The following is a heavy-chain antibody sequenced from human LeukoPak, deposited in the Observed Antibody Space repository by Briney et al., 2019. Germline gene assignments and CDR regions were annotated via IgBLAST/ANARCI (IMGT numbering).Heavy chain of an antibody. CDR3: AKTGIYCSGGSCYFDY. CDR2: ISGSGGST. CDR1: GFTFSSSD. Sequence: QTGGSLRLSCAASGFTFSSSDMSWVRQTPGKGLEWASAISGSGGSTYYADSVKGRFTISRDNSKNTLYLQMNSLRAEDAAVYYCAKTGIYCSGGSCYFDYWGQGSLVTVSS. D-gene: IGHD2-15*01. V-gene: IGHV3-23*01. J-gene: IGHJ4*02.